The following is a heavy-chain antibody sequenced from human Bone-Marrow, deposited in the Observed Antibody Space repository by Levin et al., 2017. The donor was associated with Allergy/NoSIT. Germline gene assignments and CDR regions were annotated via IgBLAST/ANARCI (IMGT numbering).Heavy chain of an antibody. Sequence: KASETLSLTCTVSGGSISSGGYYWSWIRQHPGKGLEWIGYIYYSGSTYYNPSLKSRVTISVDTSKNQFSLKLSSVTAADTAVYYCARFSTPEGDRLHLGFVEPSDGMDGWGQGTTVTVSS. D-gene: IGHD3-16*01. J-gene: IGHJ6*02. V-gene: IGHV4-31*03. CDR2: IYYSGST. CDR3: ARFSTPEGDRLHLGFVEPSDGMDG. CDR1: GGSISSGGYY.